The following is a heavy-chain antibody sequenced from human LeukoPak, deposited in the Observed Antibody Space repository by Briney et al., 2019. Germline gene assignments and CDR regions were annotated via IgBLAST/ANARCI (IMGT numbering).Heavy chain of an antibody. CDR2: SSAYSSNT. Sequence: ASVKVSRKASRYTFTSYGTSWVRQAPGQGLEWMGWSSAYSSNTNYAQKVQGRVTMTTDTSTNTVYMELRSLRSDDTDVYYCARDLYRYDFWSGYHYGMVVWGQGTTVTVSS. V-gene: IGHV1-18*01. CDR3: ARDLYRYDFWSGYHYGMVV. J-gene: IGHJ6*02. CDR1: RYTFTSYG. D-gene: IGHD3-3*01.